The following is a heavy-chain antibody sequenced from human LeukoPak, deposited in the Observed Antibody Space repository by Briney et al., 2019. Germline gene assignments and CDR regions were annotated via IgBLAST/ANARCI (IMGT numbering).Heavy chain of an antibody. V-gene: IGHV4-4*07. Sequence: SETLSLTCAVYGGSISSYSWSWIRQPAGKGLEWIGRIYSSGNTYYNASLRSRVTMSVDTSKNQFSLKLSSVTAADTAVYYCAREGGGFDYWGQGTLVTVSS. CDR1: GGSISSYS. CDR2: IYSSGNT. J-gene: IGHJ4*02. D-gene: IGHD3-16*01. CDR3: AREGGGFDY.